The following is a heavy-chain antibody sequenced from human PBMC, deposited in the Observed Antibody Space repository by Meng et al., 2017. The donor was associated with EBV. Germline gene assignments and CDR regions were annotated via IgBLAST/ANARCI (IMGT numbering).Heavy chain of an antibody. V-gene: IGHV4-4*02. J-gene: IGHJ4*02. CDR1: GGSISSSNW. Sequence: VQLQESGGGLVKPSGALFLTFAVSGGSISSSNWWSWVRQTPGKGLEWIGEIYHSGSTNYNQSLKSRGTISVDKSKNQFSLKLSSVTAADTAVYYCARRSLDYYDSSCFDSWGQGTLVTVSS. CDR3: ARRSLDYYDSSCFDS. D-gene: IGHD3-22*01. CDR2: IYHSGST.